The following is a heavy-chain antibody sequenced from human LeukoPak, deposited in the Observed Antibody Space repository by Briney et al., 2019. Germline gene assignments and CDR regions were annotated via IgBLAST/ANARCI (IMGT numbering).Heavy chain of an antibody. D-gene: IGHD2-21*02. CDR1: GGSTSSYY. CDR3: ARGDYYSSDY. J-gene: IGHJ4*02. Sequence: SETLSLTCTVSGGSTSSYYWSWIRQPPGKGLEWIGYIYYSGSTNYNPSLKSRVTISVDTSKNQFSLKLSSVTAADTAVYYCARGDYYSSDYWGQGTLVTVSS. CDR2: IYYSGST. V-gene: IGHV4-59*12.